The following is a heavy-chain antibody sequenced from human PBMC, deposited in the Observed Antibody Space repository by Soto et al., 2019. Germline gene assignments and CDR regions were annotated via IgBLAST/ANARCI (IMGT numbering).Heavy chain of an antibody. Sequence: DVQVLESGGGLVQPGGSLRLSCAHSDFTFSISDLTWVRQAPGKGLEWVSSISISGDAAYYADSVKGRFTISRDNSKNTLYLQMDSLRADDTAEYYCAILISQADFDYWGRGGLVTVSS. J-gene: IGHJ4*02. CDR1: DFTFSISD. CDR2: ISISGDAA. CDR3: AILISQADFDY. D-gene: IGHD3-16*01. V-gene: IGHV3-23*01.